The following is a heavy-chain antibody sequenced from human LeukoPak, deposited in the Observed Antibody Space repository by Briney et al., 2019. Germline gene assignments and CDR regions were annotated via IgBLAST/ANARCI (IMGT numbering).Heavy chain of an antibody. Sequence: PVGSLRLSCAASGFTFSSYTMNWVRQAPGKGLEWVSSISSSSSYIYYADSVKGRFTISRDNAKNSLYLQMNSLRAEDTAVYYCARGGYSGYDSTQGAFDIWGQGTMVTVSS. CDR1: GFTFSSYT. D-gene: IGHD5-12*01. V-gene: IGHV3-21*01. J-gene: IGHJ3*02. CDR3: ARGGYSGYDSTQGAFDI. CDR2: ISSSSSYI.